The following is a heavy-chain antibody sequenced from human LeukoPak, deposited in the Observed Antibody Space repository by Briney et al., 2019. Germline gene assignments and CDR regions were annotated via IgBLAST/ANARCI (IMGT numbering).Heavy chain of an antibody. CDR2: SNVGNGNT. J-gene: IGHJ6*02. V-gene: IGHV1-3*02. CDR1: GYTFSSHA. CDR3: ARGYSYGMDV. Sequence: ASVKVSCKASGYTFSSHAMHWVGQAPGQRLEWMGWSNVGNGNTKYSQEFQGRVTITRDTSASTAYMELSSLRSEDMAVYYCARGYSYGMDVWGQGTTVTVSS. D-gene: IGHD1-1*01.